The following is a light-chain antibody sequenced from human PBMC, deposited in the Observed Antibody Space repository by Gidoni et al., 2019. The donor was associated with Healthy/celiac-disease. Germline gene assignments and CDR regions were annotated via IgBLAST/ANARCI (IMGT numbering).Light chain of an antibody. Sequence: DIQMTQSPSSLSASVGDSVTITCQASQDISNYLNWYQQKPGKAPKLLIYDASNLETGVPSRFSGSGSGTDFTFTISSLQPEDIATYYCQQYDNLPPVVTFGPGTTVDIK. CDR3: QQYDNLPPVVT. J-gene: IGKJ3*01. CDR1: QDISNY. CDR2: DAS. V-gene: IGKV1-33*01.